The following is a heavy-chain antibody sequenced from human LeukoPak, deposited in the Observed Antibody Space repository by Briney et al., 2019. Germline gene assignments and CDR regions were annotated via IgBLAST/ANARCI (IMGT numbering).Heavy chain of an antibody. V-gene: IGHV1-69*05. CDR2: IIPIFGTA. CDR1: GGTFSSYA. Sequence: GSSVKVSCKASGGTFSSYAISWVRQAPGQGLEWMGGIIPIFGTANYAQKFQGRVTITTDESTSTAYMELSSLRSEDTAVYYCARDHSTYYYGSGSYISWGQGTLVTVSS. J-gene: IGHJ5*02. CDR3: ARDHSTYYYGSGSYIS. D-gene: IGHD3-10*01.